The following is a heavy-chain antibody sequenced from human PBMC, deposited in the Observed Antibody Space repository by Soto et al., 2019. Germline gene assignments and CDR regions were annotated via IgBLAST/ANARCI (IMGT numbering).Heavy chain of an antibody. CDR1: GFTFSDYY. CDR3: ARGTHYDFWSGPFDY. V-gene: IGHV3-11*06. J-gene: IGHJ4*02. Sequence: GGSLRLSCAASGFTFSDYYMSWIRQAPGKGLEWVSYISSSSSYTNYADSVKGRFTISRDNAKNSLYLQMNSLRAEDTAVYYCARGTHYDFWSGPFDYWGQGTLVTVSS. D-gene: IGHD3-3*01. CDR2: ISSSSSYT.